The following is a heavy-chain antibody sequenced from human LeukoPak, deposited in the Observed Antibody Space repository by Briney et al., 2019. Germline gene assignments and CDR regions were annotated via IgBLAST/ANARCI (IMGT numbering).Heavy chain of an antibody. V-gene: IGHV3-49*03. D-gene: IGHD1-1*01. Sequence: GGSLRLSCTASGFTFGDYAMSWIRQAPGKGLEWVGFIRSKAYGETADYAASVKGRFTISRDDSEAIAYLQMNSLKTEDTAVYHCTRDRGAYNLYDYWGQGTLVTVSS. CDR1: GFTFGDYA. CDR2: IRSKAYGETA. CDR3: TRDRGAYNLYDY. J-gene: IGHJ4*02.